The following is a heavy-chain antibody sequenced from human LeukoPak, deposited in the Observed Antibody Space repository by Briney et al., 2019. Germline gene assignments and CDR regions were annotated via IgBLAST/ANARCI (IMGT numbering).Heavy chain of an antibody. CDR1: GFTFSSYS. Sequence: GGSLRLSCAASGFTFSSYSMNWVRQAPGKGLEWVSSISSSSSYIYYADSVKGRFTISRDNAKNSLYLQTNSLRAEDTAVYYCARIGSSWGNYYYMDVWGKGPRSPSP. J-gene: IGHJ6*03. D-gene: IGHD6-6*01. CDR2: ISSSSSYI. V-gene: IGHV3-21*01. CDR3: ARIGSSWGNYYYMDV.